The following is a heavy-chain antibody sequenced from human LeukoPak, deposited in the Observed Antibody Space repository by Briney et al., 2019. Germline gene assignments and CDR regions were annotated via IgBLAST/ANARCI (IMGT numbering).Heavy chain of an antibody. J-gene: IGHJ4*02. CDR3: ARGYYHYDSSAYPSFDS. CDR2: ISGSGGST. D-gene: IGHD3-22*01. V-gene: IGHV3-23*01. CDR1: GFTFSNYA. Sequence: GGSLRLSCAASGFTFSNYAMSWARQAPGKGLEWVSAISGSGGSTYYADSVKGRFTISRDNSKNTLYLQMNSLRVGDTAVYYCARGYYHYDSSAYPSFDSWGQGTLVTVSS.